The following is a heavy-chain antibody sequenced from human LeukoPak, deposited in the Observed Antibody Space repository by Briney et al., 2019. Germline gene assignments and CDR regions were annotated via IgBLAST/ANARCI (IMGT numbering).Heavy chain of an antibody. J-gene: IGHJ6*03. V-gene: IGHV3-74*01. CDR1: GFTFSSYW. Sequence: GGSLRLSCAASGFTFSSYWMHWVRQAPGKGLVWVSRINSDGSSTSYADSVKGRFTISRDNSKNTLYLQMNSLRAEDTAVYYCAKSPHRYYYYMDVWGKGTTVTVSS. CDR2: INSDGSST. CDR3: AKSPHRYYYYMDV.